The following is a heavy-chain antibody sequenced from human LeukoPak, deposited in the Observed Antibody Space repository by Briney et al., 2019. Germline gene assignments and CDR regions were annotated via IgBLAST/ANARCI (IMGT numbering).Heavy chain of an antibody. CDR1: GFTFSSYG. J-gene: IGHJ4*02. Sequence: PGGSLRLSCAASGFTFSSYGMHWVRQAPGKELVWVSRIYSDGSRPSYADSVRGRFTISRDNAKNTVYLQMNSLGAEDTAVYYCARVSVLGMVYYYDYWGQGTLVTVSS. D-gene: IGHD2-8*01. CDR2: IYSDGSRP. CDR3: ARVSVLGMVYYYDY. V-gene: IGHV3-74*01.